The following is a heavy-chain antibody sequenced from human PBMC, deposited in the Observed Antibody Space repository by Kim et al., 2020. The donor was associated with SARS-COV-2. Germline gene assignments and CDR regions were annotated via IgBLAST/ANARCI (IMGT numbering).Heavy chain of an antibody. J-gene: IGHJ5*02. CDR2: IKQGGSEK. CDR1: GFTFSSNW. CDR3: AREVGGRGGFDP. Sequence: GGSLRLSCTASGFTFSSNWMSWVRQAPGKGLEWVANIKQGGSEKNYVDSVKGRFTISRDNAKNSLYLQMNSLRAKDTAVYYCAREVGGRGGFDPWGQGTLVTVSS. D-gene: IGHD6-19*01. V-gene: IGHV3-7*01.